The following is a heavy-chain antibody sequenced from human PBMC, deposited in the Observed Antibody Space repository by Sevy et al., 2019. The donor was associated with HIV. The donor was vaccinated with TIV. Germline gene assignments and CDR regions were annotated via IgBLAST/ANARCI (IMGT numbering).Heavy chain of an antibody. Sequence: GGSLRLSCAASGFTFSSYGMHWVRQAPGKGLEWVAVIWYDGSNKYYADSVKGRFTIARDNSKNTLYLQMNSLRAEDTAIYYCARARYSSSINWFDPWGQGTLVTVSS. CDR2: IWYDGSNK. CDR1: GFTFSSYG. V-gene: IGHV3-33*01. D-gene: IGHD6-13*01. CDR3: ARARYSSSINWFDP. J-gene: IGHJ5*02.